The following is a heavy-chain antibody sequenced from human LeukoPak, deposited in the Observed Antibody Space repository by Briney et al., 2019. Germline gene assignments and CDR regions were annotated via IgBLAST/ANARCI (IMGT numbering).Heavy chain of an antibody. CDR1: GGSISSSSYY. Sequence: SETLSLTCTVSGGSISSSSYYWGWLRQPPGTGLEWLGSIYYSGSTYYNPSLKSRVTISVDTSKNQYSLKLSSVTAADTAVYYCARHKDYYYSYMDVWGKGTTVTISS. CDR3: ARHKDYYYSYMDV. J-gene: IGHJ6*03. CDR2: IYYSGST. V-gene: IGHV4-39*01.